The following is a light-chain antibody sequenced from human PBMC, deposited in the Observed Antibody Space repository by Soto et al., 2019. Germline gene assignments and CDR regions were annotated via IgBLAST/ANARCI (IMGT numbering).Light chain of an antibody. J-gene: IGKJ1*01. CDR2: RSS. CDR3: QQYYIYAT. CDR1: QTISNY. Sequence: DIQMTQSPSTLSASVGERVTITCRASQTISNYLTWYQQRPGKAPKLLIYRSSILQNGVPSRFSGSGSGTEFTLTSSSLQPDDFATYYCQQYYIYATFGQGTRVEI. V-gene: IGKV1-5*03.